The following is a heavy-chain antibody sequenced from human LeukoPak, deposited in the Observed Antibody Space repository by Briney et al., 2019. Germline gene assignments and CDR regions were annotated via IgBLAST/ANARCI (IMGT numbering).Heavy chain of an antibody. J-gene: IGHJ4*02. V-gene: IGHV4-39*01. CDR2: IYYSGTT. D-gene: IGHD1-7*01. CDR3: ARHSSRSHPNFDY. Sequence: KPSETLSLTCTVSGGSISSSNYYWGWIRQPPGMGLEWIGSIYYSGTTYYNPSLESRVTVSVDTSKNQFSLKLSSVTAADTAVYYCARHSSRSHPNFDYWGQGTLVTVSS. CDR1: GGSISSSNYY.